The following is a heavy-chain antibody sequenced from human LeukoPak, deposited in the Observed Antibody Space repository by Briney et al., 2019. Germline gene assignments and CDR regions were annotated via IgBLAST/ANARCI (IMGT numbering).Heavy chain of an antibody. CDR2: IYYSGST. CDR3: ARPYRSGWHGSFDY. J-gene: IGHJ4*02. D-gene: IGHD6-19*01. CDR1: GGSISSYY. Sequence: SETLSLTCTVSGGSISSYYWSWIRQPPGKGLEWIGYIYYSGSTNYNPSLKSRVTISVDTSKNQFSLKLSSGTAADTAVYFCARPYRSGWHGSFDYWGQGSLVTVSS. V-gene: IGHV4-59*01.